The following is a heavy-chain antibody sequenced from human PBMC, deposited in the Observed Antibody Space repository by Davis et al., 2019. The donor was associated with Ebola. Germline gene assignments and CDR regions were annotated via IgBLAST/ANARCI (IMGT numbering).Heavy chain of an antibody. CDR3: AVVPAADYYYIDV. D-gene: IGHD2-2*01. J-gene: IGHJ6*03. CDR1: GFTFSSYG. CDR2: ISYDGSNK. Sequence: PGGSLRLSCAASGFTFSSYGMHWVRQAPGKGLEWVAVISYDGSNKYYADSVKGRFTISRDNSKNTLFLQMNSLRAEDTAVYYCAVVPAADYYYIDVWGKGTTVTVSS. V-gene: IGHV3-30*03.